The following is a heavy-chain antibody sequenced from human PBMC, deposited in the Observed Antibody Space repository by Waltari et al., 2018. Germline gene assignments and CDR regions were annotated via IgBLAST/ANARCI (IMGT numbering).Heavy chain of an antibody. J-gene: IGHJ4*02. CDR3: ARGYYYGSGSQFDY. CDR1: GGSFSGYY. V-gene: IGHV4-34*01. D-gene: IGHD3-10*01. Sequence: QVQLQQWGAGLLKPSETLSLTCAVYGGSFSGYYWSWIRQPPGKGLEWIGEINHSGSTNYNPSLKSRVTISVDTSKNQFSLKLSSVTAADTAVYYCARGYYYGSGSQFDYWGQGTLVTVSS. CDR2: INHSGST.